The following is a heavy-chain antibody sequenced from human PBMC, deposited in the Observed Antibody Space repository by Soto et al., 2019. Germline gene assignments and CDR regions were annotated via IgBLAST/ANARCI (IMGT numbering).Heavy chain of an antibody. D-gene: IGHD3-22*01. Sequence: QVQLVQSGAEVKKPGSSVKVSCKASGGTFSSYAISWVRQAPGQGLEWMGGIIPIFGTANYAQKFQGRVTITADNYTSTAYMELSSLRSEDTAMYYCARDIPYYYDSSGESFDYWGQGTLVTVSS. J-gene: IGHJ4*02. CDR3: ARDIPYYYDSSGESFDY. V-gene: IGHV1-69*06. CDR1: GGTFSSYA. CDR2: IIPIFGTA.